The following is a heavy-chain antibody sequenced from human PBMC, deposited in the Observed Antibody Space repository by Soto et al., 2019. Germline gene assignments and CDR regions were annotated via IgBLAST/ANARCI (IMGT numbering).Heavy chain of an antibody. CDR1: GFTFSNYA. J-gene: IGHJ4*02. CDR2: ISASGDST. V-gene: IGHV3-23*01. CDR3: ARGSRYDSSGYYSDC. D-gene: IGHD3-22*01. Sequence: PGGSLRLSCAASGFTFSNYALSWVRQAPGKGLEWVSTISASGDSTYYADSVKGRFTISRDNSKNTLYLQMTSLRAEDTAIYYCARGSRYDSSGYYSDCWGQGTLVSVSS.